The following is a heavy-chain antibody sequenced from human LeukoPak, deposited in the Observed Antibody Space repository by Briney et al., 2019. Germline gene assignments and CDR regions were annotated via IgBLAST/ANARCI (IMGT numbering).Heavy chain of an antibody. V-gene: IGHV4-34*01. CDR3: ASGVGYLFPTN. D-gene: IGHD5-18*01. CDR1: GGAFSGYY. CDR2: INLSGGA. Sequence: SETLSLTCAVYGGAFSGYYWTWIRQPPGKGLEWIGEINLSGGAYYNPSLKSRVTISIDTSRNQFSLKMRSVTAADTAVYYCASGVGYLFPTNWGQGTLVTVSS. J-gene: IGHJ4*02.